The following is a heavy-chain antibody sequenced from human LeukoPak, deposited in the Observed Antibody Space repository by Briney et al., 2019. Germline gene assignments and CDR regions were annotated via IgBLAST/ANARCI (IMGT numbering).Heavy chain of an antibody. CDR2: INAGNGNT. D-gene: IGHD2-21*01. CDR1: GYTFTSYA. V-gene: IGHV1-3*01. Sequence: ASVKVSCKASGYTFTSYAMHWVRQAPGQRLEWMGWINAGNGNTKYSQKFQGRVTITRDTSASTAYMELSSLRSEDTAVYYCARGRRYCAGVCYSGWLDSWGQGTLVTVSS. CDR3: ARGRRYCAGVCYSGWLDS. J-gene: IGHJ5*01.